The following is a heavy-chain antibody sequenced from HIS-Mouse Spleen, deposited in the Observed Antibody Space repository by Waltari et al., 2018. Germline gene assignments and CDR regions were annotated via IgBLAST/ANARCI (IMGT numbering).Heavy chain of an antibody. CDR3: ARMGPASGSYGDY. CDR2: INHSGST. J-gene: IGHJ4*02. Sequence: QVQLQQWGAGLLKPSETLSLTCAVYGGSFSGYYWSWIRQPPGKGLEWIGEINHSGSTNYNPSLKSRVTISVDTSKNQFSLKLSSVTAADTAVYYYARMGPASGSYGDYWGQGTLVTVSS. D-gene: IGHD1-26*01. V-gene: IGHV4-34*01. CDR1: GGSFSGYY.